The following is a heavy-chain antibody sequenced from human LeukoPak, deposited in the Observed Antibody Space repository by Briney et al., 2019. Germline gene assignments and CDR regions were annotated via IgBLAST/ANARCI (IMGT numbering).Heavy chain of an antibody. J-gene: IGHJ4*02. CDR2: IWYGGSNK. V-gene: IGHV3-30*02. Sequence: GGSLRLSCAASGFTFSSYGMHWVRQAPGKGLEWVAVIWYGGSNKYYADSVKGRFTISRDNSKNTLYLQMNSLRAEDTAVYYCAKDYGSGSYSFDYWGQGTLVTVFS. D-gene: IGHD3-10*01. CDR1: GFTFSSYG. CDR3: AKDYGSGSYSFDY.